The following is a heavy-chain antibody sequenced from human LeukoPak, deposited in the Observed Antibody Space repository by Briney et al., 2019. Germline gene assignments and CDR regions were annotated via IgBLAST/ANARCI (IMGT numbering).Heavy chain of an antibody. CDR2: IYYSGST. Sequence: TSETLSLTCTVSGGSISSSSYYWGWIRQPPGKGLEWIGSIYYSGSTYYSPSFQGQVTISADKSISTAYLQWSSLKASDTAMYYCARYYDFWSGSNFDYWGQGTLVTVSS. D-gene: IGHD3-3*01. V-gene: IGHV4-39*07. J-gene: IGHJ4*02. CDR3: ARYYDFWSGSNFDY. CDR1: GGSISSSSYY.